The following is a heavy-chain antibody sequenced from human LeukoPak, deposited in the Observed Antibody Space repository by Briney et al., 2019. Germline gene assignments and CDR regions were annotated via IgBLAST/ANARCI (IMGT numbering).Heavy chain of an antibody. CDR2: ISTNSAFI. Sequence: GGSLRLSCTASGSTFINYSMNWVREAPRKGLEWVSSISTNSAFIYYADSVRGRFTISRDNTTNSLYLQMDSLTADDTAVYFCACLRGPSDYWGQGTLVTVSS. CDR1: GSTFINYS. V-gene: IGHV3-21*01. J-gene: IGHJ4*02. CDR3: ACLRGPSDY. D-gene: IGHD4-17*01.